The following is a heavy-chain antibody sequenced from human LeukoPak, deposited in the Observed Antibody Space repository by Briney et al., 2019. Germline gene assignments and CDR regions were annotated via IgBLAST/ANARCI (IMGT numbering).Heavy chain of an antibody. CDR1: GFTFSSYG. CDR2: ISGSGGST. CDR3: AKSPSYYDSSGYYYLYYYMDV. D-gene: IGHD3-22*01. Sequence: GGTLRLSCAASGFTFSSYGMSWVRQAPGKGLEWVSAISGSGGSTYYADSVKGRFTISRDNSKNTLYLQMNSLRAEDTAVYYCAKSPSYYDSSGYYYLYYYMDVWGKGTTVTVSS. J-gene: IGHJ6*03. V-gene: IGHV3-23*01.